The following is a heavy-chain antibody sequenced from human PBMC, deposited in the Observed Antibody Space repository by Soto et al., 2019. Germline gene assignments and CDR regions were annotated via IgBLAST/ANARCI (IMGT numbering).Heavy chain of an antibody. CDR2: VNPILAMS. CDR1: GDTFSFYT. Sequence: QVQLVQSGAEVKKPGSSVKVSCKASGDTFSFYTLNWIRQAPGQGFEWVGRVNPILAMSSSAHKFQGRVSMCSDSATGPPSMELRCVRPAATAVYSCATSDGPGSRPLDCCGRGARVSVSS. V-gene: IGHV1-69*02. D-gene: IGHD3-10*01. CDR3: ATSDGPGSRPLDC. J-gene: IGHJ4*02.